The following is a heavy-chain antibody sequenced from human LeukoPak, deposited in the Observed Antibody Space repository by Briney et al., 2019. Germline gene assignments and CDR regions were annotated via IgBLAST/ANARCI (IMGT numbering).Heavy chain of an antibody. J-gene: IGHJ2*01. CDR3: ARYLAAGYFDL. Sequence: SETLSLTCTVSGGSIVSYYWSWVRQPPGKGLEWIGYIYYTGSTNYNPSLKSRVTISVDTSKNQFSLKLSSVTAADTAVYYCARYLAAGYFDLWGRGTLVTVSS. V-gene: IGHV4-59*08. CDR2: IYYTGST. CDR1: GGSIVSYY. D-gene: IGHD6-25*01.